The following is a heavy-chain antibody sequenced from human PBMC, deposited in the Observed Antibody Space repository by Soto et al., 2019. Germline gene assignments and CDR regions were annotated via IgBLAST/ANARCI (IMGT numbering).Heavy chain of an antibody. CDR3: ARLGFGVVDYYYYLDV. V-gene: IGHV1-8*01. J-gene: IGHJ6*03. Sequence: ASVKVSCKASGYTFTSYDINWLRQATGKGLEWMGWMNPNSGNTGYAQKFQGRVTMTRNTSISTAYMELSSLRSEDTAVYYCARLGFGVVDYYYYLDVWGKGTTVTVSS. CDR1: GYTFTSYD. D-gene: IGHD3-3*01. CDR2: MNPNSGNT.